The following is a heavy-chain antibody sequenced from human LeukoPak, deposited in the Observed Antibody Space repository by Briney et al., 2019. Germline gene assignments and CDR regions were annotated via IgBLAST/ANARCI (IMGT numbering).Heavy chain of an antibody. J-gene: IGHJ5*02. CDR2: INPSGGST. V-gene: IGHV1-46*03. Sequence: ASMKASYTPSEYPFTTYYMLWVRQAPGQGLEWMGVINPSGGSTSYAQKFQGRVTMTRDTSTSTVYMELSSLRSEDTAVYYCARDNRNWFDPWGQGTLVTVAS. CDR3: ARDNRNWFDP. CDR1: EYPFTTYY.